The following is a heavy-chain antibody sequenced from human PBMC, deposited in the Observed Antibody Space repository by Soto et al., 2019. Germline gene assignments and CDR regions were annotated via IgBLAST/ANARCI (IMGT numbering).Heavy chain of an antibody. CDR3: ARGQDYYDSSGYPPYYYYGMDV. D-gene: IGHD3-22*01. V-gene: IGHV4-34*01. CDR1: GGSFSGDY. J-gene: IGHJ6*02. Sequence: SETLSLTYAVYGGSFSGDYWSWIRQPPWRGLEWIGEINHSGSTNYNPSLKSRVTISVDTSKNQFSLKLSSVTAADTAVYYCARGQDYYDSSGYPPYYYYGMDVWGQGTTVTVSS. CDR2: INHSGST.